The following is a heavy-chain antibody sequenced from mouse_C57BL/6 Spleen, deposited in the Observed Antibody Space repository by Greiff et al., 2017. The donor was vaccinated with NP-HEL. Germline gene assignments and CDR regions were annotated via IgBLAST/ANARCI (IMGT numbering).Heavy chain of an antibody. CDR1: GFSLTSYA. CDR3: ARIPLYDYDRGYYAMDY. D-gene: IGHD2-4*01. V-gene: IGHV2-9-1*01. Sequence: VKLMESGPGLVAPSQSLSITCTVSGFSLTSYAISWVRQPPGKGLEWLGVIWTGGGPNYNSALKYRLRISNDNSTSQVIVKMNRLRTDDTAMYDCARIPLYDYDRGYYAMDYWGQGTSVTVSS. CDR2: IWTGGGP. J-gene: IGHJ4*01.